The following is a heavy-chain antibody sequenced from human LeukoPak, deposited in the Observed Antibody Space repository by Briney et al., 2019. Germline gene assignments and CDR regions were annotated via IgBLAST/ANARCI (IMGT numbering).Heavy chain of an antibody. CDR3: ARGFNHYDSSGLDY. D-gene: IGHD3-22*01. CDR2: IIPILGIA. Sequence: ASVKVSCKASGGTFSSYAISWVGQAPGQGLEWMGRIIPILGIANYAQKFQGRVTITADKSTSTAYMELSSLRSEDTAVYYCARGFNHYDSSGLDYWGQGTLVTVSS. J-gene: IGHJ4*02. CDR1: GGTFSSYA. V-gene: IGHV1-69*04.